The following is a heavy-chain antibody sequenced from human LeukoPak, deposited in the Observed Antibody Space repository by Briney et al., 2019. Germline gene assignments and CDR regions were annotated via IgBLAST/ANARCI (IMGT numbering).Heavy chain of an antibody. J-gene: IGHJ4*02. Sequence: ASVKVSCKASGYTFTSYGISWVRQAPGQGLEWMGWMNPNTGNTGYAQKFQGRVTMTRNTSISTAYMELSSLRSEDTAVYYCARRPSKYYDILTGYYRSEFDYWGQGTLVTVSS. V-gene: IGHV1-8*02. D-gene: IGHD3-9*01. CDR3: ARRPSKYYDILTGYYRSEFDY. CDR1: GYTFTSYG. CDR2: MNPNTGNT.